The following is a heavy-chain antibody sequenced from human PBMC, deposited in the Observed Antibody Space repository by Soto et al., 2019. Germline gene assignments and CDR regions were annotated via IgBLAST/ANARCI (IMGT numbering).Heavy chain of an antibody. CDR3: ARDPITMIVVPGAN. CDR1: GGSISSGDYY. Sequence: SETLSLTCTVSGGSISSGDYYWSWIRRPPGKGLEWIGYIYYSGSTYYNPSLKSRVTISVDTSKNQFSLKLSSVTAADTAVYYCARDPITMIVVPGANWGQGTLVTVSS. V-gene: IGHV4-30-4*01. CDR2: IYYSGST. D-gene: IGHD3-22*01. J-gene: IGHJ4*02.